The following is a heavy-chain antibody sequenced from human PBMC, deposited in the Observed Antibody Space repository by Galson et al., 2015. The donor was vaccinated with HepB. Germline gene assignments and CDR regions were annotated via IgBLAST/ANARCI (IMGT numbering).Heavy chain of an antibody. CDR1: GFTFSSYN. D-gene: IGHD3-16*01. CDR3: AREQYYDNVWGSPPRGPLDS. V-gene: IGHV3-21*01. Sequence: SLRLSCAASGFTFSSYNLNWVRQAPGKGLEWVASITSNSAYIYYADSVKGRFTISRDNAKNSLYLQMNSLRVEETAVYYCAREQYYDNVWGSPPRGPLDSWGQGTLVTVSS. CDR2: ITSNSAYI. J-gene: IGHJ4*02.